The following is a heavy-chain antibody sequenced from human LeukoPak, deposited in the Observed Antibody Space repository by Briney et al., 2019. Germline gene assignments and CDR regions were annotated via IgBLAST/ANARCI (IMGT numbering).Heavy chain of an antibody. CDR2: TYTNGRT. Sequence: SETLSLTCTVSGGSFGGSQYWGWFRQAPGKGLEWIGSTYTNGRTFYNPSLASRLTTSVDTSTNQISLRLTSATVADTAVFYCAAGKDVVGSPVGAFDIWGQGTMVTVSS. J-gene: IGHJ3*02. V-gene: IGHV4-39*07. CDR1: GGSFGGSQY. D-gene: IGHD2-2*01. CDR3: AAGKDVVGSPVGAFDI.